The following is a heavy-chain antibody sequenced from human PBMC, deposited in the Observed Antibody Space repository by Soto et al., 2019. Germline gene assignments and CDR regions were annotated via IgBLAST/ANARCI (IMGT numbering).Heavy chain of an antibody. D-gene: IGHD3-22*01. J-gene: IGHJ4*02. Sequence: PVVSLRLSCSSAVFYFEDYSIHWFLQVPGKGLEWVSLTNSDGTDSYYMDSVKGRFTISIDNAKSTLYLQMDRLRPEDTALYFCAKSLYYYDSSQIDHWGQGTLVTVSS. CDR3: AKSLYYYDSSQIDH. CDR2: TNSDGTDS. CDR1: VFYFEDYS. V-gene: IGHV3-43D*04.